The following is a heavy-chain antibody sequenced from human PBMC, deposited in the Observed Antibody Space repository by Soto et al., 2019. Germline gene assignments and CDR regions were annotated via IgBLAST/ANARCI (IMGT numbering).Heavy chain of an antibody. Sequence: QVQLQESGPGLVKPSGTLSLTCAVSSGSISSSNWWSWVRQPPGTGLEWIGEIYHSVSTNYNPSLKSRVTISVDKSKNQFSLKLSSVTAADTAVYYCASCRYDILTGYSEAFDIWGQGTMVTVSS. CDR3: ASCRYDILTGYSEAFDI. V-gene: IGHV4-4*02. J-gene: IGHJ3*02. CDR1: SGSISSSNW. D-gene: IGHD3-9*01. CDR2: IYHSVST.